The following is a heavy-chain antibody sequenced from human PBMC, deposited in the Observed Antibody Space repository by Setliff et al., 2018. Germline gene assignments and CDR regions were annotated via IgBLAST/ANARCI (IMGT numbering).Heavy chain of an antibody. CDR3: ARVIDAFYNYPDV. D-gene: IGHD2-21*01. V-gene: IGHV4-59*01. J-gene: IGHJ6*04. CDR1: GGSISSSY. Sequence: SETLSLTCTVSGGSISSSYWSWIRQPPGKGLEWIGYIYSSGSTNNNPSLKSRATISVDTSKNQFSLKLSSVTAADTAIYYCARVIDAFYNYPDVWGKGTTVTVSS. CDR2: IYSSGST.